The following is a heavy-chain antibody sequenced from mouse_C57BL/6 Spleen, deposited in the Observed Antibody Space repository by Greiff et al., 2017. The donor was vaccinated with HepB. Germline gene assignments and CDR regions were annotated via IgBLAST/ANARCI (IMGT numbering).Heavy chain of an antibody. CDR2: IDPSDSYT. J-gene: IGHJ1*03. D-gene: IGHD2-12*01. Sequence: QVQLQQPGAELVKPGASVKLSCKASGYTFTSYWMQWVKQRPGQGLEWIGEIDPSDSYTNYNQKFKGKATLTVDTSSSTAYMQLSSLTSEDSAVYNCASRYDHWYFDVWGTGTTVTVSS. CDR3: ASRYDHWYFDV. CDR1: GYTFTSYW. V-gene: IGHV1-50*01.